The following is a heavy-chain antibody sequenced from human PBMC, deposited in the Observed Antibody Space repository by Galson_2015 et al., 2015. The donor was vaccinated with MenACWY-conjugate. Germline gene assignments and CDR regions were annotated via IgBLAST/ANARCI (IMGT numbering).Heavy chain of an antibody. V-gene: IGHV3-23*01. CDR1: GFTFSSCA. CDR2: ISGSGDAT. D-gene: IGHD2-2*01. J-gene: IGHJ4*02. CDR3: AKAYIVVIPDAAYDC. Sequence: SLRLSCAASGFTFSSCAMSWVRQAPGRGLEWVSGISGSGDATYYADAVKGRFTISRDNSKNTLYLQMDSLRAEDTAVYYCAKAYIVVIPDAAYDCWGQGALVTVSS.